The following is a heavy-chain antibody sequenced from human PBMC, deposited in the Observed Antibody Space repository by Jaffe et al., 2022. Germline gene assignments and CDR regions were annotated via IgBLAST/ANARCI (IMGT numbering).Heavy chain of an antibody. CDR1: GFTFGDYA. Sequence: EVQLVESGGGLVQPGRSLRLSCTASGFTFGDYAMSWVRQAPGKGLEWVGFIRSKAYGGTTEYAASVKGRFTISRDDSKSIAYLQMNSLKTEDTAVYYCTRDVSIRITGPRGGNDYWGQGTLVTVSS. D-gene: IGHD1-20*01. CDR2: IRSKAYGGTT. V-gene: IGHV3-49*04. J-gene: IGHJ4*02. CDR3: TRDVSIRITGPRGGNDY.